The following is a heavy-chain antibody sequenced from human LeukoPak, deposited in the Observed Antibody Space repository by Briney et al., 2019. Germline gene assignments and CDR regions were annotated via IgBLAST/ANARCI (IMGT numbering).Heavy chain of an antibody. CDR1: GYTFTSYG. Sequence: ASVKVSCKASGYTFTSYGISWVRQAPGQGLEWMGWISAYNGNTNYAQKLQGRVTMTTDTSTSTAYKELRSRRSDTTAVYYCASALAMTPQKAFPSFDCWGQGTLVTVSS. D-gene: IGHD5-18*01. CDR2: ISAYNGNT. V-gene: IGHV1-18*01. J-gene: IGHJ4*02. CDR3: ASALAMTPQKAFPSFDC.